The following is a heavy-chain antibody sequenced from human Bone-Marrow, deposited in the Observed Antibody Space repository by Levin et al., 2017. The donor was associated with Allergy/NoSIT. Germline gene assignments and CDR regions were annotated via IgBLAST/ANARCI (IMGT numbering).Heavy chain of an antibody. D-gene: IGHD3-22*01. Sequence: LSLTCAASGFTFSSSAMSWVRQAPGKGLEWVSAISGSGGSTYYADSVKGRFTISRDNSKNTLYLQMNSLRAEDTAVYYCAKDMITMIVVVTLDYWGQGTLVTVSS. J-gene: IGHJ4*02. CDR1: GFTFSSSA. CDR3: AKDMITMIVVVTLDY. CDR2: ISGSGGST. V-gene: IGHV3-23*01.